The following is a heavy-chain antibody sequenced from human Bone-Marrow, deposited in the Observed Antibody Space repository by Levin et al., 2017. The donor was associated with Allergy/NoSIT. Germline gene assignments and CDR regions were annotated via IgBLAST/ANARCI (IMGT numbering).Heavy chain of an antibody. Sequence: SETLSLTCTVSGGSISSYYWSWIRQPPGKGLEWIGYIYYSGSTNYNPSLKSRVTISVDTSKNQFSLKLSSVTAADTAVYYCARGNSYDILTGYYQGWFDPWGQGTLVTVSS. CDR1: GGSISSYY. V-gene: IGHV4-59*01. D-gene: IGHD3-9*01. J-gene: IGHJ5*02. CDR2: IYYSGST. CDR3: ARGNSYDILTGYYQGWFDP.